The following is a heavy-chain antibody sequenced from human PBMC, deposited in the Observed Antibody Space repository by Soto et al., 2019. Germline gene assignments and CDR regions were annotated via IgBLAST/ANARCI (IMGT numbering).Heavy chain of an antibody. CDR3: AIGSGVVGYYYGMDV. CDR2: TRNKANSYTT. CDR1: GFTFSDHY. Sequence: GGSLRLSCAASGFTFSDHYMDWVRQAPGKGLEWVGRTRNKANSYTTEYAASVKGRFTISRDDSKNSLYLQMNSLKTEDTAVYYCAIGSGVVGYYYGMDVWGQGTTVTVSS. J-gene: IGHJ6*02. D-gene: IGHD3-3*01. V-gene: IGHV3-72*01.